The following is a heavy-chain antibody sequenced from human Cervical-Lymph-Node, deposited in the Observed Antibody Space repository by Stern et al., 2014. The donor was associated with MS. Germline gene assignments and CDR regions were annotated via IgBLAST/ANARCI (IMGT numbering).Heavy chain of an antibody. CDR2: IHDSGST. D-gene: IGHD1-26*01. Sequence: VQLVESGPGLVKPSQTLSLTCTVSGGSISSSGYYWSWIRQPADKGLEWIGRIHDSGSTYYNPSLKSRVTISMDTAKNPFSLKLPSVTAADTAVYYCVTTRWDLFTWNWFDPWGQGTLVTVSS. CDR3: VTTRWDLFTWNWFDP. J-gene: IGHJ5*02. V-gene: IGHV4-61*02. CDR1: GGSISSSGYY.